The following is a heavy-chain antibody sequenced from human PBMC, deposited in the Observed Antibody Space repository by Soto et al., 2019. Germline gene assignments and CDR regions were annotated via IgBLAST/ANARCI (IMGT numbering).Heavy chain of an antibody. J-gene: IGHJ4*02. Sequence: QVQLQQWGAGLLKPSETLSLTCAVYGGSFSGYYWSWIRQPPGKGLEWIGEINHSGSTNYKPSLKSPITTPVNPAKDQLPLKLSPGAAAETAVYFRARNRITGAAPLGYWGQGTLVTVSS. CDR3: ARNRITGAAPLGY. CDR1: GGSFSGYY. CDR2: INHSGST. D-gene: IGHD1-20*01. V-gene: IGHV4-34*01.